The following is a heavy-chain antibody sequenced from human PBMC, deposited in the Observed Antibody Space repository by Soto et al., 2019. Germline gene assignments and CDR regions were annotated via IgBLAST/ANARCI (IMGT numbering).Heavy chain of an antibody. J-gene: IGHJ4*02. CDR1: GGSFSGYY. Sequence: SETLSLTCAVYGGSFSGYYWSWIRQPPGKGLEWIGEINHSGGADYNPSLKSRVTISVDTSKNQFSLKLSSVPAADTAVYFCARDLVFHYWGQGTLVTVSS. CDR3: ARDLVFHY. D-gene: IGHD3-9*01. CDR2: INHSGGA. V-gene: IGHV4-34*01.